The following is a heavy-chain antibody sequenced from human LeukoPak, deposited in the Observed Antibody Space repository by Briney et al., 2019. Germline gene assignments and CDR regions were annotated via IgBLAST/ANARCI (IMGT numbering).Heavy chain of an antibody. CDR3: ARTYWGRYHFDY. D-gene: IGHD3-16*02. CDR1: GGSISTYH. Sequence: SETLSLTCTASGGSISTYHWSWIRQPPGKGPEWIAYVYYSGSTDYSPSLKDRATISVDTSMNQFSLSLSSVTAADTAIYYCARTYWGRYHFDYWGQGTLVTVSS. CDR2: VYYSGST. V-gene: IGHV4-59*01. J-gene: IGHJ4*02.